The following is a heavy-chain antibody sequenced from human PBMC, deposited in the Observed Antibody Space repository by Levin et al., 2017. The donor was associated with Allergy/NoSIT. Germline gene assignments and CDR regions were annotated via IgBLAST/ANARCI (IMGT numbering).Heavy chain of an antibody. D-gene: IGHD1-26*01. J-gene: IGHJ4*02. CDR1: GFTFSSYD. CDR2: IGTEGDT. CDR3: ARDVGALDY. V-gene: IGHV3-13*01. Sequence: LSLTCAASGFTFSSYDMHWVRQAAGKGLEWVSVIGTEGDTYYAGSVKGRFTISRENAKNSLYLQMNSLRAGDTAVYYCARDVGALDYWGQGTLVTVSS.